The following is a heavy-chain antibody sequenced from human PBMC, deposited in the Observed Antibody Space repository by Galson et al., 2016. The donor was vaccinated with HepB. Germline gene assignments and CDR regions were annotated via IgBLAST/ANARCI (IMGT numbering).Heavy chain of an antibody. CDR3: AKGRLPGDSNIWSTFGDYGVDA. V-gene: IGHV3-23*01. J-gene: IGHJ6*02. CDR1: GFNFYNYG. Sequence: SLRLSCAASGFNFYNYGMSWVRQAPGKGLEWVSSMSGSGGDTFYADSVKGRFTISRDNSKNTLYLQVNGLRAEDTAVYYCAKGRLPGDSNIWSTFGDYGVDAWGQGTTVTLSS. D-gene: IGHD6-13*01. CDR2: MSGSGGDT.